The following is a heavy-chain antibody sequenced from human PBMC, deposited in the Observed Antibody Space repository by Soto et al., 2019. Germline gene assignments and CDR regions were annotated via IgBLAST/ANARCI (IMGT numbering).Heavy chain of an antibody. Sequence: PGGSLRPPCSASGVTFTTIDMDWVRQAPGKGLEDVAAISSNGDNTYYAISMKGTSTIARDNYKNTVYLQMTSLRSEDTAIYYGWKRYTVMVFSWFDPWGQGTLVTVSS. D-gene: IGHD3-16*02. V-gene: IGHV3-64D*06. CDR2: ISSNGDNT. CDR1: GVTFTTID. CDR3: WKRYTVMVFSWFDP. J-gene: IGHJ5*02.